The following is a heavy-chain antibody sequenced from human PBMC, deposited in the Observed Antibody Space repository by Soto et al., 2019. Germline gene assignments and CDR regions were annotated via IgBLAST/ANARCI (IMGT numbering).Heavy chain of an antibody. V-gene: IGHV1-24*01. CDR2: FDPEDGET. CDR3: AARYSGSVVVGY. D-gene: IGHD2-15*01. CDR1: GYTLTELS. J-gene: IGHJ4*02. Sequence: QVQLVQSGAEVKKPGASVKVSCKVSGYTLTELSMHWVRQAPGKGLEWMGGFDPEDGETIYAQKVQGRVTMTEDTSTDTGYMELSSLGSEDTAVYYFAARYSGSVVVGYLGQGTLGTVSS.